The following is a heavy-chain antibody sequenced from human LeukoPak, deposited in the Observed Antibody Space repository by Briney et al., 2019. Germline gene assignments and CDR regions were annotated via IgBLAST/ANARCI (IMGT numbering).Heavy chain of an antibody. J-gene: IGHJ4*02. CDR2: IYHSRST. CDR3: ARDSVDFWSGCYDY. V-gene: IGHV4-38-2*02. CDR1: GYSISSGYY. Sequence: KPSETLSLTCTVSGYSISSGYYWGWIRQPPGKGLEWIGSIYHSRSTYYHPSLKSRVTISVDTSKNQFSLKLSSVTAADTAVYYCARDSVDFWSGCYDYWGQGTLVTVSS. D-gene: IGHD3-3*01.